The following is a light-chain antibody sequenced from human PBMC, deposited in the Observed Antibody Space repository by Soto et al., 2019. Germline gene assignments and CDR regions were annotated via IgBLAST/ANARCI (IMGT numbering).Light chain of an antibody. Sequence: DIKMTQSPSSLSASVGDRVTITCRASQSISNYLQWYQQKPSQAPKLLVYAASSLHSGVPSRFSGSGSGTDFTLTISSLQPEDFATYYCQNYHSAPIIFGPGTKIDIK. J-gene: IGKJ3*01. CDR3: QNYHSAPII. CDR1: QSISNY. CDR2: AAS. V-gene: IGKV1-39*01.